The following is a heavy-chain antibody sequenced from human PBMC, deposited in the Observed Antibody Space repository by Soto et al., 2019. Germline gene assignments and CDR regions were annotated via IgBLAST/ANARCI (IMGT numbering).Heavy chain of an antibody. CDR2: IIPIFGTA. Sequence: QVQLVQSGAEVKKPGSSVKVSCKASGGTFSSYAISWVRQAPGQGLEWMGGIIPIFGTANYAQKFQGRVTIPADESTSTAYMELSSLRSEDTAVYYCARGTSRYDFSEGSDWFDPWGQGTLVTVSS. V-gene: IGHV1-69*12. J-gene: IGHJ5*02. CDR3: ARGTSRYDFSEGSDWFDP. CDR1: GGTFSSYA. D-gene: IGHD3-3*01.